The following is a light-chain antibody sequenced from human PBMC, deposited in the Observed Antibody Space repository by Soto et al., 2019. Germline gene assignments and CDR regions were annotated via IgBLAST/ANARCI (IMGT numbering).Light chain of an antibody. Sequence: QSALTQPASVSGSPGQSITVSCIGTSSDVGGYNYVSWYQQHPGNAPKLMIHDVSDRPSGVSNRFSGSKSRNTASLTISGRRAEDEAYDYCSSYASSNTQVFGGGTKLTVL. CDR3: SSYASSNTQV. J-gene: IGLJ2*01. CDR2: DVS. CDR1: SSDVGGYNY. V-gene: IGLV2-14*01.